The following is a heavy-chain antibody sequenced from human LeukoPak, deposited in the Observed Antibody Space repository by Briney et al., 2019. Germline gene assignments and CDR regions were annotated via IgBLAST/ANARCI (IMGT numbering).Heavy chain of an antibody. J-gene: IGHJ4*02. CDR2: IYHSGST. Sequence: PSETLSLTCAVSGGSISSGGYSWSWIRQPPGKGLEWIGYIYHSGSTYYNPSLKSRVTISVDTSKNQFSLKLSSVTAADTAVYYCARGIGVVIIKIDYWGQGTLVTVSS. D-gene: IGHD3-3*01. V-gene: IGHV4-30-2*01. CDR3: ARGIGVVIIKIDY. CDR1: GGSISSGGYS.